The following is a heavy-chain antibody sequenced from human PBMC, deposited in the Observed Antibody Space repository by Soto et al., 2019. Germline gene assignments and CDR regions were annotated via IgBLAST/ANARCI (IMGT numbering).Heavy chain of an antibody. CDR2: ISSSSSYI. D-gene: IGHD6-13*01. Sequence: PGGSLRLSCAASGFTFSSYSMNWVRQAPGKGLEWVSSISSSSSYIYYADSVKGRFTISRDNAKNSLYLQMNSLRAEDTAVYYCAGSIAAAGTDYYYGMDVWGQGTTVTVSS. J-gene: IGHJ6*02. CDR3: AGSIAAAGTDYYYGMDV. CDR1: GFTFSSYS. V-gene: IGHV3-21*01.